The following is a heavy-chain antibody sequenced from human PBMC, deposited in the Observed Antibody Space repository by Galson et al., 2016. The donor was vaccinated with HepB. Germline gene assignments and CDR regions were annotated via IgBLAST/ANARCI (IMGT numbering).Heavy chain of an antibody. D-gene: IGHD2-21*02. V-gene: IGHV3-73*01. Sequence: SLRLSCAASGFTLSGSAVHWVRQASGKGLEWVGRIRRKSENYATVYAASVKGRFTISRDDSKNTAYLQMNGLKTEDTGVYFCTRLNCGGDCYKADYWGQGTLVTVSS. CDR3: TRLNCGGDCYKADY. J-gene: IGHJ4*02. CDR1: GFTLSGSA. CDR2: IRRKSENYAT.